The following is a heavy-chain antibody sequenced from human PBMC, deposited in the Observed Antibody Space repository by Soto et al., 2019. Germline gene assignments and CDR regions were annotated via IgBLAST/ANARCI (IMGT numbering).Heavy chain of an antibody. V-gene: IGHV1-69*01. J-gene: IGHJ5*02. CDR1: GGTFSSYA. Sequence: QVQLVQSGAEVKKPGSSVKVSCKASGGTFSSYAISWVRQAPGQGLEWMGGIIPIFGTANYAQKFQGRVTITADEATSTAYMELSSLRSEDTAVDYCASAQNWGVRPYHWFDPWGQGTLVTVSS. CDR3: ASAQNWGVRPYHWFDP. D-gene: IGHD7-27*01. CDR2: IIPIFGTA.